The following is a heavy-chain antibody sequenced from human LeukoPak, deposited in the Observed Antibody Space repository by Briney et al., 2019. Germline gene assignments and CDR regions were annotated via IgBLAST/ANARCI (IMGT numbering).Heavy chain of an antibody. CDR1: GGSFSGYY. J-gene: IGHJ4*02. CDR2: INHSGST. V-gene: IGHV4-34*01. CDR3: ASFTVGRYYFDY. D-gene: IGHD4-11*01. Sequence: PSETLSLTCAVYGGSFSGYYWSWIRQPPGKGLEWIGEINHSGSTNYNPSLKSRVTVSVDTSKNQFSLKLSSVTAADTAVYYCASFTVGRYYFDYWGQGTLVTVSS.